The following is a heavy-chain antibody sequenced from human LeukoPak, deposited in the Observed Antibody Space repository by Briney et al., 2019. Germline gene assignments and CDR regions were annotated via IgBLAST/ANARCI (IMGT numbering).Heavy chain of an antibody. V-gene: IGHV4-39*07. CDR2: IYYNGST. CDR1: GGSISSGDYY. CDR3: ATRFSSSWYYFDY. J-gene: IGHJ4*02. Sequence: SETLSLTCTVSGGSISSGDYYWGWIRQPPGKGLEWIGSIYYNGSTYYNPSLKSRVTVSVDTSKNQFSLKLSSVTAADTAVYYCATRFSSSWYYFDYWGQGTLVTVSS. D-gene: IGHD6-13*01.